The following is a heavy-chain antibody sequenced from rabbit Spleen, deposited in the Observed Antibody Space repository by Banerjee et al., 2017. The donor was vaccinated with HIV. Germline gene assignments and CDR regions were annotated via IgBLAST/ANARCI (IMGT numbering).Heavy chain of an antibody. J-gene: IGHJ4*01. CDR1: GFSFSNKAV. V-gene: IGHV1S40*01. Sequence: QSLEESGGGLVQPEGSLTLTCTASGFSFSNKAVMCWVRQAPGKGLEWIACINVVTGKAVYASWAKGRFTFSKTSSTTVTLQVTSLTVADTATYFCARGAWSTDCMNLWGQGTLVTVS. D-gene: IGHD7-1*01. CDR3: ARGAWSTDCMNL. CDR2: INVVTGKA.